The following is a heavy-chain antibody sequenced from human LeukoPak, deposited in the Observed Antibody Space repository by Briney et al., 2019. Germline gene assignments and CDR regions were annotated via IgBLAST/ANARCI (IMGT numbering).Heavy chain of an antibody. CDR3: ARVRLVGYDILTGFYSFDY. V-gene: IGHV4-59*01. J-gene: IGHJ4*02. Sequence: SETLSLTCTVSGGSNSTYSWSWIRQPPGKGLEWIGYIYSGNTNYNPSLKSRVTISVDTSKNQFSLKLSSVTAADTAVYYCARVRLVGYDILTGFYSFDYWGQGTLVTVSS. CDR1: GGSNSTYS. CDR2: IYSGNT. D-gene: IGHD3-9*01.